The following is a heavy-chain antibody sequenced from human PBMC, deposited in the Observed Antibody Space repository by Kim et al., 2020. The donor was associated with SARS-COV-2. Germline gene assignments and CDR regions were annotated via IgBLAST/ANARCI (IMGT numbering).Heavy chain of an antibody. CDR3: ARGLGADSSGWPDV. D-gene: IGHD6-19*01. Sequence: GGSLRLSCAASGFTFSSYAMHWVRQAPGKGLEWVAVITYDGSNKYYADSVKGRFTISRDNSKNTLYLQMNSLRAEDTAVYYCARGLGADSSGWPDVWGKGTTVTVSS. V-gene: IGHV3-30-3*01. J-gene: IGHJ6*04. CDR1: GFTFSSYA. CDR2: ITYDGSNK.